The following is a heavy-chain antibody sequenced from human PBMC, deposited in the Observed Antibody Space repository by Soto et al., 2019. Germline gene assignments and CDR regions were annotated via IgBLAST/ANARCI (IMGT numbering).Heavy chain of an antibody. D-gene: IGHD5-18*01. CDR2: ISTSSTYI. CDR1: GLTFSSYN. CDR3: ARGQGFSYGSSALDI. J-gene: IGHJ3*02. V-gene: IGHV3-21*01. Sequence: EVQLVESGGGLVKPGGSLRLSCVASGLTFSSYNINWVRQAPGKGLEWVSSISTSSTYIFYTDSVKARFTISRDNAKNSLYLQMNSLRAEDTAVYFCARGQGFSYGSSALDIWGLGTMVTVSS.